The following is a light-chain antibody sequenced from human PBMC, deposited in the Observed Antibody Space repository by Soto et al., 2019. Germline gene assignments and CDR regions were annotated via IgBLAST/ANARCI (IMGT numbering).Light chain of an antibody. Sequence: DIPMTQSPSSLSASVGDRVTITCRASQSISRYVNWYQQNPGKAPKILIYAACILESGVPSRFHGSGFGADVTLALSSLEIEDLATYYCQESYPTPVMLGKGTEVEIK. J-gene: IGKJ1*01. CDR1: QSISRY. V-gene: IGKV1-39*01. CDR3: QESYPTPVM. CDR2: AAC.